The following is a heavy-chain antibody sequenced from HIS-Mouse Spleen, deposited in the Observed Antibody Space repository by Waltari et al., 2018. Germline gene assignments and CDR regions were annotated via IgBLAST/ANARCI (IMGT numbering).Heavy chain of an antibody. D-gene: IGHD4-17*01. J-gene: IGHJ4*02. V-gene: IGHV4-4*07. Sequence: QVQLQESGPGLVKPSETLSLTCTVSGGSISSYYWSWIRQPAGKGLEWIGRIYTSGSTNYNPSLKSRVTMSVDTSKNQFSLKLSSVTAADTAVYYCARDGVGGDMTTVTTFPYYFDYWGQGTLVTVSS. CDR1: GGSISSYY. CDR3: ARDGVGGDMTTVTTFPYYFDY. CDR2: IYTSGST.